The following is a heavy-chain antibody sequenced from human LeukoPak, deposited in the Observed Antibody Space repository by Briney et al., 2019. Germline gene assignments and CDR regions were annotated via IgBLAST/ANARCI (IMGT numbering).Heavy chain of an antibody. J-gene: IGHJ4*02. CDR2: ISGSGHST. CDR3: ARGDKSGFIDY. Sequence: GGSLRLSCAASGFTFSSYAMNWVRQAPGKGLEWVSGISGSGHSTYYADSVKGRFTISRDNSKNTLYLQMNSLRAEDTAVYYCARGDKSGFIDYWGQGTLVTVSS. D-gene: IGHD3-3*01. V-gene: IGHV3-23*01. CDR1: GFTFSSYA.